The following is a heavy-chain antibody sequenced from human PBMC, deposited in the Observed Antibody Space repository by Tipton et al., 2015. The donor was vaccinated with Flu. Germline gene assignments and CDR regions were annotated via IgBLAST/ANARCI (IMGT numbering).Heavy chain of an antibody. J-gene: IGHJ4*02. Sequence: TLSLTCAVYVGSFSGYYWSWIRQPPGKGLEWIGEINDSGSTHYNPSLKSRLTISVDTSQNQFSLRLSSVTAADTAVYYCARHTGDSVRGVIDYWGQGTLVTVSS. CDR3: ARHTGDSVRGVIDY. V-gene: IGHV4-34*01. CDR1: VGSFSGYY. D-gene: IGHD3-10*02. CDR2: INDSGST.